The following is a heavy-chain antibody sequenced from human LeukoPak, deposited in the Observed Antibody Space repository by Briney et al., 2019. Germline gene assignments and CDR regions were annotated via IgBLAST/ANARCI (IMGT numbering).Heavy chain of an antibody. D-gene: IGHD6-19*01. J-gene: IGHJ5*02. CDR1: GGPISSGDYY. V-gene: IGHV4-30-4*01. CDR2: IYYSGST. Sequence: KPSQTLSLTCTVSGGPISSGDYYWSWIRQPPGKGLEWIGYIYYSGSTYYNPSLKSRVTISVDTSKNQFSLKLSSVTAADTAVYYCAREIGSGWYGTNWFDPWGQGTLVTVSS. CDR3: AREIGSGWYGTNWFDP.